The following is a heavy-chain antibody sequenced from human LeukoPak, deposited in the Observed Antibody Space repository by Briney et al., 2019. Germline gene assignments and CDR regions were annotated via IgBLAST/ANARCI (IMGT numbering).Heavy chain of an antibody. CDR1: GFSFSTFW. CDR2: IKQDGSQK. CDR3: ATSAGGHPFYFDY. J-gene: IGHJ4*02. V-gene: IGHV3-7*05. Sequence: GGSLRLSCAASGFSFSTFWMTWIRLAPERGLEWVANIKQDGSQKIYVDSVKGRFIISRDNAKNSLYLEVSSLRGEDTAVYYCATSAGGHPFYFDYWGQGTPVTVSP. D-gene: IGHD6-13*01.